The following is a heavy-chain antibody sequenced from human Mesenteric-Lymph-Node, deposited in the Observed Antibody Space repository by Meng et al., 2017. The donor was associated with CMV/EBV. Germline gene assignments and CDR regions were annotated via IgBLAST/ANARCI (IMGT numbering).Heavy chain of an antibody. J-gene: IGHJ4*02. CDR2: IYHSGST. D-gene: IGHD3-22*01. CDR3: ARRAREITMIVVVGYYFDY. V-gene: IGHV4-4*02. CDR1: ISSSNW. Sequence: ISSSNWWSWVRQPPGKGLEWIGEIYHSGSTNYNPSLKSRVTISVDKSKNQFSLKLSSVTAADTAVYYCARRAREITMIVVVGYYFDYWGQGTLVTVSS.